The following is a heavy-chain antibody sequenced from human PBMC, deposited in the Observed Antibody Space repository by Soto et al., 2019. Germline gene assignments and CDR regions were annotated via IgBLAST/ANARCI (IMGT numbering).Heavy chain of an antibody. D-gene: IGHD6-13*01. CDR2: IYYSGST. Sequence: SETLSLTCTVSGGSISSYYWSWIRQPPGKGLEWIGYIYYSGSTNYNPSLKSRVTISVDTSKNQFSLKLSSVTAADTAVYYCARGAAAGRPYDYWGQGTLVTVSS. V-gene: IGHV4-59*01. CDR1: GGSISSYY. J-gene: IGHJ4*02. CDR3: ARGAAAGRPYDY.